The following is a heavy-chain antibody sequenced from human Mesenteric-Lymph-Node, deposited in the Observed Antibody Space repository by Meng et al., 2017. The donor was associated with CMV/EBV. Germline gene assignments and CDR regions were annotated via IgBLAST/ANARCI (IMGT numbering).Heavy chain of an antibody. V-gene: IGHV4-39*07. CDR2: IDYSGRT. CDR1: GGSIRSSSYY. CDR3: ARGRGAWAVPAYSSSSRRPMKLLNPDAFDV. J-gene: IGHJ3*01. Sequence: SETLSLTCNVSGGSIRSSSYYWGWIRQPPGKGLEWIGTIDYSGRTYNNPSLKSRVSISVDTSKKQFSLKLSSVTAADTAVYYCARGRGAWAVPAYSSSSRRPMKLLNPDAFDVWGQGTMVTVSS. D-gene: IGHD6-6*01.